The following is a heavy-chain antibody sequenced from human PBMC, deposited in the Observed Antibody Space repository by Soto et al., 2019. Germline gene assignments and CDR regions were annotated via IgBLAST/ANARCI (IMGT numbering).Heavy chain of an antibody. D-gene: IGHD4-17*01. CDR3: ARGRTVNFYGMDV. CDR2: INPHSGDT. Sequence: QVQLVQSGAEVKKPGASVKVSYVASGYTFTDHYIHWVRQAPGQGLEWMGWINPHSGDTIYAQKFQGRVTLTRDTSISTAYMEPSRLRSDDTAVYYCARGRTVNFYGMDVWGQGTTVTVSS. CDR1: GYTFTDHY. V-gene: IGHV1-2*02. J-gene: IGHJ6*02.